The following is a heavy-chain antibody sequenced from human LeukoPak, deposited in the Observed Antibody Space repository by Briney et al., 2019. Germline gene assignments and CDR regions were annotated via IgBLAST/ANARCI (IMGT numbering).Heavy chain of an antibody. J-gene: IGHJ4*02. Sequence: GGSLRLSCAASGFTFSTYEMNWVRRAPGKGLEWVSYISSCGSAIYYADSVKGRFTISRDNAKNSLYLQMNSLRAEDTAIYYCAREGSITYWGQGTLVTVSS. D-gene: IGHD3-10*01. CDR2: ISSCGSAI. V-gene: IGHV3-48*03. CDR3: AREGSITY. CDR1: GFTFSTYE.